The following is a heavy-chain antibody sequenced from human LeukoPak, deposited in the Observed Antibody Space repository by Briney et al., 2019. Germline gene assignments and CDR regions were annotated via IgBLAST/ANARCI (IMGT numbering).Heavy chain of an antibody. D-gene: IGHD3-22*01. CDR3: AKTHGYFDQ. CDR1: GFTFSSYG. J-gene: IGHJ4*02. Sequence: QPGGSLRLSCAASGFTFSSYGMTWLRQTPAKGLEWVSAISGSGKTTYYSDSVKGRFTISRDNSKNTLFLQMNSLRVEDAAMYYCAKTHGYFDQWGQGTLVAVSS. CDR2: ISGSGKTT. V-gene: IGHV3-23*01.